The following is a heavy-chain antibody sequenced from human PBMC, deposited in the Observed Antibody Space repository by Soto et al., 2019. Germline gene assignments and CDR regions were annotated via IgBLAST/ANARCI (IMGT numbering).Heavy chain of an antibody. CDR2: ISSSSSYI. CDR1: GFTFSSYS. V-gene: IGHV3-21*01. Sequence: GESLRLSCAASGFTFSSYSMNWVRQAPGKGLEWVSSISSSSSYIYYADPVKGRFTISRDNAKNSLYLQMNSLRAEDTAVYYCARETHPSSDIVVVPAAPAWFDPWGQGTLVTVSS. J-gene: IGHJ5*02. CDR3: ARETHPSSDIVVVPAAPAWFDP. D-gene: IGHD2-2*01.